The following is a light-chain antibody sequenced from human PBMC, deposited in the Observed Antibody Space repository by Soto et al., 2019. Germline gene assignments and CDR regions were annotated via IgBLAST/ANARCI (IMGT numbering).Light chain of an antibody. Sequence: AIQMAQSPSSLSASVGDRVTITCRASQGIGNDVGWFQQKPGKAPKLLIYAAATLQSGVPSWFSGSRSGTDFTLTISSLQPEDFATYYCLQDHNYPLTFGGGTKVEIK. CDR3: LQDHNYPLT. CDR2: AAA. V-gene: IGKV1-6*02. J-gene: IGKJ4*01. CDR1: QGIGND.